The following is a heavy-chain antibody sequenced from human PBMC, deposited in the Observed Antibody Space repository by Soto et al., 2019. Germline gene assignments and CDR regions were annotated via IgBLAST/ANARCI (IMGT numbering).Heavy chain of an antibody. D-gene: IGHD3-22*01. CDR2: IYYSGST. V-gene: IGHV4-39*02. J-gene: IGHJ4*02. CDR3: ARDYDSSGDY. Sequence: QLQLQESGPGLVKPSETLSLTCTVSGGSISSSSYYWGWIRQPPGKGLEWIGSIYYSGSTYYNPSLKSQVTISVDTSKNHFSLTLSYVTAADTAMYYCARDYDSSGDYWGQGTLVTVSS. CDR1: GGSISSSSYY.